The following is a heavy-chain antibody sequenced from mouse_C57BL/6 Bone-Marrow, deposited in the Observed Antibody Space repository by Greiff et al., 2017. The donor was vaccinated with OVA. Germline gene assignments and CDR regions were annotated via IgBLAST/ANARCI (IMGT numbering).Heavy chain of an antibody. V-gene: IGHV1-55*01. CDR2: IYPGSGST. D-gene: IGHD4-1*01. CDR3: ASPNWDVWYFDV. CDR1: GYTFTSYW. Sequence: VQLQQSGAELVKPGASVKMSCKASGYTFTSYWITWVKQRPGQGLEWIGDIYPGSGSTNYNEKFKSKATLTVDTSSSTAYMQLSSLTSEDSAVYYCASPNWDVWYFDVWGTGTTVTVSS. J-gene: IGHJ1*03.